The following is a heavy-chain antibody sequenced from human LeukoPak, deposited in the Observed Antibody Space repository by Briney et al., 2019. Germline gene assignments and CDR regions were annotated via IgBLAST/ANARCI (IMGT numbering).Heavy chain of an antibody. D-gene: IGHD2-2*01. CDR1: GFTFSSYS. CDR3: ARDGGYCSSTSCATSGYYYYGMDV. CDR2: ISSSSSTI. J-gene: IGHJ6*02. V-gene: IGHV3-48*04. Sequence: GGSLRLSCAASGFTFSSYSMNWVRQAPGKGLEWVSYISSSSSTIYYADSVKGRFTISRDNAKNSLYLQMNSLRAEDTAVYYCARDGGYCSSTSCATSGYYYYGMDVWGQGTTVTVSS.